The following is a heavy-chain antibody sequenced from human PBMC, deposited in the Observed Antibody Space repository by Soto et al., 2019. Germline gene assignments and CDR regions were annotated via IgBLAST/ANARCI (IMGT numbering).Heavy chain of an antibody. V-gene: IGHV4-39*01. CDR1: GGSISSSSYY. J-gene: IGHJ4*02. CDR2: IYYSGST. D-gene: IGHD6-19*01. CDR3: ARSVAGTFGY. Sequence: QLLLQESGPGLVKPSETLSLTCTVSGGSISSSSYYWGWIRQPPGKGLEWIGSIYYSGSTYYNPSLESRVTISVDTSKNQFSLKLSSVTAADTAVYYCARSVAGTFGYWGQGTLVTVSS.